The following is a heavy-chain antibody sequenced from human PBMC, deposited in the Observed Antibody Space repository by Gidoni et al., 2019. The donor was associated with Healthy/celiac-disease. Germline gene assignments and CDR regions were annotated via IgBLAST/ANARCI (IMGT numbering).Heavy chain of an antibody. D-gene: IGHD6-19*01. CDR2: ISGSGGST. J-gene: IGHJ1*01. CDR1: GFPFSSYA. V-gene: IGHV3-23*01. CDR3: AKDRIAVAGTAGEYFQH. Sequence: EVQLLESGGGLVQPGGSLRLSCAASGFPFSSYAMSWVRQAPGKGLEWVSAISGSGGSTYYADSVKGRFTISRDNSKNTLYLQMNSLRAEDTAVYYCAKDRIAVAGTAGEYFQHWGQGTLVTVSS.